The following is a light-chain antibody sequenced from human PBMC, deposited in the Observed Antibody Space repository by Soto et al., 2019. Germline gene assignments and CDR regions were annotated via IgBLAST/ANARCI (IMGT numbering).Light chain of an antibody. CDR3: QKYNRYWT. V-gene: IGKV1-5*01. CDR2: DAS. J-gene: IGKJ1*01. CDR1: QSISSW. Sequence: DLQMNQSHSTLSASGGDRVTISCRASQSISSWLAWYQQKPGKAPKLLIYDASSVASGVPSRVSGSGAGAEFTLPLSSLQPDDFATYFCQKYNRYWTFGQGTK.